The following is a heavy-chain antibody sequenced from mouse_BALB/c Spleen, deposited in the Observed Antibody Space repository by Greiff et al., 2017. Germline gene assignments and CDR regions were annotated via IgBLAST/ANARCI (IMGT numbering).Heavy chain of an antibody. J-gene: IGHJ3*01. Sequence: VMLVESGAELMKPGASVKISCKATGYTFSSYWIEWVKQRPGHGLEWIGEILPGSGSTNYNEKFKGKATFTADTSSNTAYMQLSSLTSEDSAVYYCARRNYYGSSYGFAYWGQGTLVTVSA. V-gene: IGHV1-9*01. D-gene: IGHD1-1*01. CDR1: GYTFSSYW. CDR3: ARRNYYGSSYGFAY. CDR2: ILPGSGST.